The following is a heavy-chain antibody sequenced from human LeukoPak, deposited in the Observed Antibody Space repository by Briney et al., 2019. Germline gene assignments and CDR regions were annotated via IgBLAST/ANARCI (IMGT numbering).Heavy chain of an antibody. J-gene: IGHJ4*02. CDR3: ARDCHYSSGCFPLFDY. D-gene: IGHD6-19*01. CDR1: GFTFSSYS. V-gene: IGHV3-48*01. CDR2: ISSSSSTI. Sequence: GGSLRLSCAASGFTFSSYSMNWVRQAPGKGLEWVSYISSSSSTIYYADSVKGRFTISRDNAKNSLYLQMNSPRAEDTAVYYCARDCHYSSGCFPLFDYWDQGTLVTVSS.